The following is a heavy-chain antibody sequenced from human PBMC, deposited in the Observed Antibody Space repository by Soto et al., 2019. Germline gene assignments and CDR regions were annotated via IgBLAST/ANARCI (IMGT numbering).Heavy chain of an antibody. CDR1: GGTFNSYG. Sequence: QAHLAQSGAEVKRPGSSVTVSCQASGGTFNSYGISWVRQAPGQGLDWMGVIIPLYGTVNYAKKFQGRVSITADKSTSTTYMDQNSLRSDGTAVYYGARVRVIRVFIPSHIGLWGQGTLVTVSS. CDR2: IIPLYGTV. J-gene: IGHJ4*02. D-gene: IGHD3-10*01. CDR3: ARVRVIRVFIPSHIGL. V-gene: IGHV1-69*06.